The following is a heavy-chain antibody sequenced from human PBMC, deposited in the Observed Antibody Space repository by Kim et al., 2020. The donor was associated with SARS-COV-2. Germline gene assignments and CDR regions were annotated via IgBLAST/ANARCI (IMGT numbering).Heavy chain of an antibody. CDR1: GYTLTELS. J-gene: IGHJ4*02. CDR2: FDPEDGET. V-gene: IGHV1-24*01. D-gene: IGHD2-15*01. CDR3: ATANSYCSGGSCYSPYFDY. Sequence: ASVKVSCKVSGYTLTELSMHWVRQAPGKGLEWMGGFDPEDGETIYAQKFQGRVTMTEDTSTDTAYMELSSLRSEDTAVYYCATANSYCSGGSCYSPYFDYWGQGTLVTVSS.